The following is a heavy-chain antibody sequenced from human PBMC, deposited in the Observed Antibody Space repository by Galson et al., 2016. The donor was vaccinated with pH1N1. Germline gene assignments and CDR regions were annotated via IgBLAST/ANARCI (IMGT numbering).Heavy chain of an antibody. CDR2: INHAGSEK. CDR3: ARVGAYGDFALLMNNWFEP. D-gene: IGHD4-17*01. J-gene: IGHJ5*02. Sequence: SLRLSCAASGFRFRSYWMAWVRQVPGKGLESVANINHAGSEKEYVDSVKGRFTISRDNAKNSVYLKVSRPRVEDTAVYYCARVGAYGDFALLMNNWFEPWGQGTLVSVSS. V-gene: IGHV3-7*01. CDR1: GFRFRSYW.